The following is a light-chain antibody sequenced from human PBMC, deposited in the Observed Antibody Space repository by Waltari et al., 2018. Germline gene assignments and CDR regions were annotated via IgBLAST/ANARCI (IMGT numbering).Light chain of an antibody. CDR2: DAS. V-gene: IGKV1-NL1*01. J-gene: IGKJ4*01. CDR1: QDIRYS. CDR3: QQYYSAPLT. Sequence: DIQMTQSPSSLSASAGDRVTITCRASQDIRYSLAWYQQKPGRTPELLLYDASKLESGVPSRFSGSGSGTDYTLTISSLQPEDFATYYCQQYYSAPLTFGGGTTVEIK.